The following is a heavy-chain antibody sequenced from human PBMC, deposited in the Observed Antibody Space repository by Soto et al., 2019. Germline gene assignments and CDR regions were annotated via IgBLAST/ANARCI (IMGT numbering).Heavy chain of an antibody. V-gene: IGHV1-69*02. Sequence: QVQLVQSGAEVKKPGSSVRFSCKASGDTFTFYSINWVRQAPGLGLEWMGRINPILSMSNYAQRFQGRVTMTADKSTSTAYMELSSLRSEDTAMYYCASSYGSGYRAFDYWGQGALVTVSS. CDR1: GDTFTFYS. J-gene: IGHJ4*02. CDR3: ASSYGSGYRAFDY. D-gene: IGHD3-10*01. CDR2: INPILSMS.